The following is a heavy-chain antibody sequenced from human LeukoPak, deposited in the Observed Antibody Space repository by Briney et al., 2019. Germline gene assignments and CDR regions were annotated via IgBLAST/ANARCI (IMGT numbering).Heavy chain of an antibody. CDR3: AKDRASSGYYYGDAFDI. V-gene: IGHV3-23*01. CDR1: GFTFSSYA. D-gene: IGHD3-22*01. J-gene: IGHJ3*02. Sequence: GRSLRLSCAASGFTFSSYAMSWVRQAPGKGLEWVSAISGSGGSTYYADSVKGRFTISRDNSKNTLYLQMNSLRAEDTAVYYCAKDRASSGYYYGDAFDIWGQGTMVTVSS. CDR2: ISGSGGST.